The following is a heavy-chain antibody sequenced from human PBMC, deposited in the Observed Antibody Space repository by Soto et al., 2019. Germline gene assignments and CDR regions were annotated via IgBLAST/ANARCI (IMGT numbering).Heavy chain of an antibody. CDR1: GFTFSSYG. D-gene: IGHD2-15*01. V-gene: IGHV3-30*18. J-gene: IGHJ4*02. CDR2: ISYDGSNK. Sequence: QVQLVESGGGVVQPGRSLRLSCAASGFTFSSYGMHLVRQAPGKGLAWVAGISYDGSNKYYADSVKGRFTISRDNSKNPLSMPLNSLRDEDTAVYYCAKDWEVVVAATPGCDYWGQGTLVTVSS. CDR3: AKDWEVVVAATPGCDY.